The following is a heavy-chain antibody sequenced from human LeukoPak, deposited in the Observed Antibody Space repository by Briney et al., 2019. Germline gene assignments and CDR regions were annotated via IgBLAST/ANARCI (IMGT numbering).Heavy chain of an antibody. CDR2: ISSSGSTI. Sequence: PGGSLRLSCAASGFTFSDYYMSWIRQAPGKGLEWVSYISSSGSTIYYADSVKGRFTISRDSAKNSLYLQMNSLRAEDTAVYYCATSVAGLRYFDYGGQGTLVTVSS. CDR3: ATSVAGLRYFDY. D-gene: IGHD6-19*01. J-gene: IGHJ4*02. CDR1: GFTFSDYY. V-gene: IGHV3-11*01.